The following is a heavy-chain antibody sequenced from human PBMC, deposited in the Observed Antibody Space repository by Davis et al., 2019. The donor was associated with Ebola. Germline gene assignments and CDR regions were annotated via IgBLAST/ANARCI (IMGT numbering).Heavy chain of an antibody. CDR1: GGSISSYY. V-gene: IGHV4-59*08. Sequence: MPGGSLRLSCTVSGGSISSYYWSWIRQPPGKGLEWMGYSYYSGSTNYNPSLKSRVTISVDTSKNQFSLKVSSVTAADTAVYYCARGWPSSVTTDYYAVDAWGTGTTVTVSS. CDR2: SYYSGST. CDR3: ARGWPSSVTTDYYAVDA. D-gene: IGHD4-17*01. J-gene: IGHJ6*04.